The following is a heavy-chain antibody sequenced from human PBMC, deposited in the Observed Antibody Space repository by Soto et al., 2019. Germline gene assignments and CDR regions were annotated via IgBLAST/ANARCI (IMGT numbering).Heavy chain of an antibody. J-gene: IGHJ4*02. V-gene: IGHV3-23*01. D-gene: IGHD6-19*01. CDR3: AKGLGIGVARFDY. Sequence: GESLKISCAASGFTFSSYAMSWVRQAPGKGLEWVSAISGSGGSTYYADSVKGRFTISRDNSKKTLYLQMHSLRVEDTAVYYCAKGLGIGVARFDYWGQGTLVTVSS. CDR1: GFTFSSYA. CDR2: ISGSGGST.